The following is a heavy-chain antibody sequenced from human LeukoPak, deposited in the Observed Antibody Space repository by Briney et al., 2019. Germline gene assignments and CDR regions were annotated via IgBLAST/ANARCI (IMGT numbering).Heavy chain of an antibody. D-gene: IGHD6-13*01. CDR1: GYTFTSYD. Sequence: GASVKVSCKASGYTFTSYDINWVRQATGQGLAWMGWMNPNSGNTGYAQKFQGRVTMTRNTSISTAYMELSSLRSEDTAVYYYARGGYSSWYRYWFDPWGQGTLVTVSS. J-gene: IGHJ5*02. CDR2: MNPNSGNT. V-gene: IGHV1-8*01. CDR3: ARGGYSSWYRYWFDP.